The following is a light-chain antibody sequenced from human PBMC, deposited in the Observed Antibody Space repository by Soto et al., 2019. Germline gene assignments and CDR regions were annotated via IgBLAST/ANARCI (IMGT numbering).Light chain of an antibody. CDR3: QQRSNWPRT. V-gene: IGKV3-11*01. J-gene: IGKJ1*01. CDR1: QNISSY. Sequence: IVLTQSPATLSLSPGERATLSCRASQNISSYLIWYQQKPGQAPRLLMYDVSNRATDIPARFSGSGSGTDFTLTISSLEPEDLAVYYCQQRSNWPRTFGQGTKVEIK. CDR2: DVS.